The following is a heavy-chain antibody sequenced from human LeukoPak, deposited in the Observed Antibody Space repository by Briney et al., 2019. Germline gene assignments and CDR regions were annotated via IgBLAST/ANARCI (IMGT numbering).Heavy chain of an antibody. V-gene: IGHV3-33*01. CDR2: IWYDGSNK. CDR1: GFTFSSYG. J-gene: IGHJ4*02. Sequence: PGGSLRLSCAASGFTFSSYGMHWVRQAPGKGLEWVAVIWYDGSNKYYADSVKGRFTISRDNSKNTLYLQINSLRAEDTAVYYCAREEYGSGWGEFNYGGQGTLATVS. CDR3: AREEYGSGWGEFNY. D-gene: IGHD6-19*01.